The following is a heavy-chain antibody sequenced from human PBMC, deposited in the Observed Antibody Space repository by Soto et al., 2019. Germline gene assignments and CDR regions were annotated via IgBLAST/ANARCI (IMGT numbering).Heavy chain of an antibody. CDR1: GYSFTTSG. D-gene: IGHD4-17*01. CDR2: VSTYHGNT. CDR3: EHRLYGAYVY. V-gene: IGHV1-18*01. J-gene: IGHJ4*02. Sequence: QAHLVQSGAEVKEPGASVKFSCKASGYSFTTSGITWVRQAPGQGLEWMGWVSTYHGNTNYAQKLQDRVTMTTDTSTSTAYMELKRRTTNDTAVYDCEHRLYGAYVYWGEGTLVTVPS.